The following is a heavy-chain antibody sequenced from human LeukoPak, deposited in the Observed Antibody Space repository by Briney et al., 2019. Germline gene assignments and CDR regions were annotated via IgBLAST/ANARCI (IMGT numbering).Heavy chain of an antibody. D-gene: IGHD2-2*01. J-gene: IGHJ4*02. Sequence: PGGSLRLSCAASGFTFSSYAMSRVRQAPGKGLEWVSAISGSGGSTYYADSVKGRFTISRDNSNNTLYLQMNSLRAEDTAVYYCAKDRYQLLHFDYWGQGTLVTVSS. V-gene: IGHV3-23*01. CDR1: GFTFSSYA. CDR2: ISGSGGST. CDR3: AKDRYQLLHFDY.